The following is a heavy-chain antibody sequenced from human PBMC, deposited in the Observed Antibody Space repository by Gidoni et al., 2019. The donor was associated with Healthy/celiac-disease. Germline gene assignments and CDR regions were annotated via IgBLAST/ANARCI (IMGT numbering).Heavy chain of an antibody. CDR3: ARDRHDSSGYWGFYYYGMDV. J-gene: IGHJ6*02. V-gene: IGHV3-33*01. Sequence: QVQLVESGGGVVQPGRSLRLSCAASGFTFSSYGMHWVRQAPGKGLEWVAVICDDGSNKYYADSVKGRFTISRDNSKNTLYLQMNSLRAEDTAVYYCARDRHDSSGYWGFYYYGMDVWGQGTTVTVSS. CDR2: ICDDGSNK. CDR1: GFTFSSYG. D-gene: IGHD3-22*01.